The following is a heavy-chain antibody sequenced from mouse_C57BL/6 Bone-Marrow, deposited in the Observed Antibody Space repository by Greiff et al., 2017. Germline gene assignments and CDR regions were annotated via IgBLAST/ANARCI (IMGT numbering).Heavy chain of an antibody. CDR1: GYTFTSYG. CDR3: AFYGPYAMDY. Sequence: QVQLQPSGAELARPGASVKLSCKASGYTFTSYGISWVKQRTGQGLEWIGEIYPRSGNTYYNEKFKGKATLTADKSSSTAYMELRSLTSEDSAVYFCAFYGPYAMDYWGQGTSVTVSS. J-gene: IGHJ4*01. CDR2: IYPRSGNT. D-gene: IGHD1-1*01. V-gene: IGHV1-81*01.